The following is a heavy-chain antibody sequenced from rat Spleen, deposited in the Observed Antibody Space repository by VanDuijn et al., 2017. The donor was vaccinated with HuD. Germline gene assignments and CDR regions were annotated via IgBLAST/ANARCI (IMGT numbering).Heavy chain of an antibody. CDR2: INYDGRST. CDR1: GFTFSDYY. D-gene: IGHD1-1*01. V-gene: IGHV5-7*01. CDR3: ASHGLGERTYYSVLDS. J-gene: IGHJ4*01. Sequence: EVQLVESGGGLVQPGRSLKLSCAASGFTFSDYYMAWVRQAPTKGLEWVATINYDGRSTFYPDNVRARFTISSDNAKSILYLQMDRLQSEDTATYYCASHGLGERTYYSVLDSWVQGASVTVSS.